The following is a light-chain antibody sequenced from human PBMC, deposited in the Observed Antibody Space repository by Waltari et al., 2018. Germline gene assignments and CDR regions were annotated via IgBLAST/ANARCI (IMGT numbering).Light chain of an antibody. V-gene: IGLV2-8*01. CDR1: SRDARGYNY. CDR2: AVS. Sequence: QSALTQPPSASGSPGQSVTISCTGTSRDARGYNYVSCYQQHPGKAPKLMIYAVSQRPSGVPDRFSGSKSGNTASLTVSGLQAEDEADYYCSSYAGSNNLRVFGGGTKLTVL. J-gene: IGLJ2*01. CDR3: SSYAGSNNLRV.